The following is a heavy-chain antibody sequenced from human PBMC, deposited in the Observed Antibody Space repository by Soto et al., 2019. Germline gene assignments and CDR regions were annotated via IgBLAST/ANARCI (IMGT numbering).Heavy chain of an antibody. V-gene: IGHV3-23*01. D-gene: IGHD1-26*01. CDR3: AKERLGRGFDY. CDR1: GFAFSNYA. CDR2: IVGSGVNT. Sequence: VQLLESGGGLVQPGGSLRLSCATSGFAFSNYAMGWVRQAPGKGLEWVSTIVGSGVNTYYADSVMGRFTISRDNSRNTLDLQMNTLRVEDTAVYYCAKERLGRGFDYWGQGTLVTVSS. J-gene: IGHJ4*02.